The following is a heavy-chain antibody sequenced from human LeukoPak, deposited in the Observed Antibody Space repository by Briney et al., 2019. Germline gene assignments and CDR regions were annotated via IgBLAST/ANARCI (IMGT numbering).Heavy chain of an antibody. CDR3: ARGLSRRLSGWYFDF. Sequence: GGSLRLSCAASGFSLIDYNMNWVRQAPGQGLEWISYISSSSSTRHYADSVKGRFTISRDNAKNSLYLQMNSLRGEDTAVYYCARGLSRRLSGWYFDFWGRGTLVTVSS. J-gene: IGHJ2*01. V-gene: IGHV3-48*01. CDR1: GFSLIDYN. CDR2: ISSSSSTR. D-gene: IGHD6-25*01.